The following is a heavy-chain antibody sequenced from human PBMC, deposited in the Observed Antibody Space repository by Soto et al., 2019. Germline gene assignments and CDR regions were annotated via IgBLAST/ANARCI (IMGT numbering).Heavy chain of an antibody. V-gene: IGHV3-23*01. J-gene: IGHJ4*02. Sequence: PGGSLRLSCAASGFTFSSYAMSWVRQAPGKGLEWVSAISGSGGSTYYADSVKGRFTISRDNSKNTLYLQTNSLRAEDTAVYYCAKEAPYYDFWSGYYTGNSAFDYWGQGTLVTVSS. CDR3: AKEAPYYDFWSGYYTGNSAFDY. D-gene: IGHD3-3*01. CDR1: GFTFSSYA. CDR2: ISGSGGST.